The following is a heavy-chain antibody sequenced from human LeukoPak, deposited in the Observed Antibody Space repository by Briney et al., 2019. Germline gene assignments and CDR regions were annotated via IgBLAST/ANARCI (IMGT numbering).Heavy chain of an antibody. V-gene: IGHV3-48*04. CDR2: ISSSGSTI. CDR1: GFTFSSYS. CDR3: ARLHVDIVATTPDY. Sequence: PGGSLRLSCAASGFTFSSYSMNWVRQAPGKGLEWVSYISSSGSTIYYADSVKGRFTISRDNAKNSLYLQMNSLRAEDTAVYYCARLHVDIVATTPDYWGQGTLVTVSS. D-gene: IGHD5-12*01. J-gene: IGHJ4*02.